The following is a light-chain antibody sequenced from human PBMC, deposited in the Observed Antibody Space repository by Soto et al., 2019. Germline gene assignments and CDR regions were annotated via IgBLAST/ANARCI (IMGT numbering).Light chain of an antibody. V-gene: IGKV3-11*01. CDR1: QSVGNY. CDR3: QQRSNWRAT. J-gene: IGKJ5*01. CDR2: DAS. Sequence: EIVLTQSPVTLSLSPGERATLSCRAIQSVGNYLVWYQHKPGQAPRLLIYDASNRATDVPARFSGSGSGTDFTLTISSLEPEDFAVDYCQQRSNWRATFGQGTRLEIK.